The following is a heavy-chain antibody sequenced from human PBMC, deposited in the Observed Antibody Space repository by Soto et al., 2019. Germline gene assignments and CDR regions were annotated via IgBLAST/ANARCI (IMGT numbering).Heavy chain of an antibody. CDR2: VHYTAST. CDR3: ARATPGYPGRAFQI. D-gene: IGHD2-15*01. Sequence: PSETLSLTCTVSEGSINWSPDYWGWLRQPPGKEPQWIASVHYTASTTYYNPSLKSRVTISVDTSKNQFSLNLRSVTAADTAIYYCARATPGYPGRAFQIWGQGEMVTV. CDR1: EGSINWSPDY. V-gene: IGHV4-39*02. J-gene: IGHJ3*02.